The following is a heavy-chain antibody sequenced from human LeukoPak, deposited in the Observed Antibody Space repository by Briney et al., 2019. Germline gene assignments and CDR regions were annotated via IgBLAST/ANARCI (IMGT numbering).Heavy chain of an antibody. V-gene: IGHV3-23*01. CDR1: GLTFSSYA. CDR2: ISGSGGST. CDR3: AKDHQDYYGSGSYYRGGFFDY. J-gene: IGHJ4*02. Sequence: GSLRLSCAASGLTFSSYAMSWVRQAPGKGLEWVSAISGSGGSTYYADSVKGRFTISRDNSKNTLYLQMNSLRAEDTAVYYCAKDHQDYYGSGSYYRGGFFDYWGQGTLVTVSS. D-gene: IGHD3-10*01.